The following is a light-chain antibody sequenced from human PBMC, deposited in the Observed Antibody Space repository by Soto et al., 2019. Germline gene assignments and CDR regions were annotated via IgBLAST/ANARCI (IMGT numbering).Light chain of an antibody. J-gene: IGKJ4*01. V-gene: IGKV3-20*01. CDR3: QQYGTSPLT. Sequence: TVLTQSPGTLSLSPGERATLSCRASQSVKNDYLAWYQQRPGLAPRLLIFGASGRATGIPDRFSGSGSGTDFTLTISRLEPEDFAIYYCQQYGTSPLTFGGGTKVDIK. CDR2: GAS. CDR1: QSVKNDY.